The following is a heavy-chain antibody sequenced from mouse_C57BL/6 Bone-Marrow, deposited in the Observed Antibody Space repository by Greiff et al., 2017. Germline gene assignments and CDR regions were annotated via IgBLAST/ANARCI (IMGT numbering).Heavy chain of an antibody. V-gene: IGHV1-64*01. Sequence: QVQLQQPGAELVKPGASVKLSCKASGYTFTSYWMHWVKQRPGQGLEWIGMIHPNSGSTNYNEKFKSKATLTVDKSSSTAYMQLSSLTSEDSAVYYCAKESLYGNYFRWYFDVWGTGTTVTASS. CDR2: IHPNSGST. CDR3: AKESLYGNYFRWYFDV. J-gene: IGHJ1*03. CDR1: GYTFTSYW. D-gene: IGHD2-1*01.